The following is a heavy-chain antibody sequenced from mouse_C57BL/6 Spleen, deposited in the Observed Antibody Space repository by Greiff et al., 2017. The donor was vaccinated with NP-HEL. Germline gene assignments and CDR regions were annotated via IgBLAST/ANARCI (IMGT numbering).Heavy chain of an antibody. CDR2: ISSGGDYI. CDR1: GFTFSSYA. D-gene: IGHD1-1*01. CDR3: TRVYGGFFFDY. J-gene: IGHJ2*01. Sequence: EVHLVESGEGLVKPGGSLKLSCAASGFTFSSYAMSWVRQTPEKRLEWVAYISSGGDYIYYADTVKGRFTISRDNARNTLYLQMSSLKSEDTAMYYCTRVYGGFFFDYWGQGTTLTVSS. V-gene: IGHV5-9-1*02.